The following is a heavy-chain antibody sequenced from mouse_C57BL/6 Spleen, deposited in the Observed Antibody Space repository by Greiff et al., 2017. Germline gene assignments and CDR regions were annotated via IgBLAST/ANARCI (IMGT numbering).Heavy chain of an antibody. D-gene: IGHD1-1*01. CDR1: GYTFTSYW. J-gene: IGHJ2*01. CDR2: IHPNSGST. Sequence: VQLQQPGAELVKPGASVKLSCKASGYTFTSYWMHWVKQRPGQGLEWIGMIHPNSGSTNYNEKFKSKATLTVDKSSSTAYMQLSSLTSEDSAVYYCARCELAHYYGSSWDDWGQGTTLTVAS. CDR3: ARCELAHYYGSSWDD. V-gene: IGHV1-64*01.